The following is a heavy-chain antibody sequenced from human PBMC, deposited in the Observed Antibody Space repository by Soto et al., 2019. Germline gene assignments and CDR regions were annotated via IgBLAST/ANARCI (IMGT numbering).Heavy chain of an antibody. D-gene: IGHD1-26*01. J-gene: IGHJ6*02. Sequence: QVQLQESGPGLVKPSQTLSLTCTVSGASISSGGYYWTWIRQHPGKGLECIGFIYYSGSTYYNPSRESRITLSVDTSKNQFSLNLNSVTAADTAVYYCARLVESTYCYSGMDVWGQGTTVTVSS. CDR2: IYYSGST. CDR1: GASISSGGYY. V-gene: IGHV4-31*03. CDR3: ARLVESTYCYSGMDV.